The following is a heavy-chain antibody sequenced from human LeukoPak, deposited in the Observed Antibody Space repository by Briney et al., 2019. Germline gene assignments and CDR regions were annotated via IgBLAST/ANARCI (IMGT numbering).Heavy chain of an antibody. D-gene: IGHD3-10*01. CDR1: GGFISSSSYY. V-gene: IGHV4-39*07. Sequence: SETLSLTCTVSGGFISSSSYYWGWIRQPPGKGLEWIGSIYYSGSTYYNPSLKSRVTISVDTSKNQFSLKLSSVTAADTAVYYCARDTEGGDYYGFYYYYYMDVWGKGTTVTVSS. CDR2: IYYSGST. J-gene: IGHJ6*03. CDR3: ARDTEGGDYYGFYYYYYMDV.